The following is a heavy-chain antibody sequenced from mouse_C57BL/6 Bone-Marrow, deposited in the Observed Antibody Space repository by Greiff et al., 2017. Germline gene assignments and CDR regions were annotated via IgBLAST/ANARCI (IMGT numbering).Heavy chain of an antibody. V-gene: IGHV1-64*01. CDR2: IHPNSGST. D-gene: IGHD2-4*01. CDR1: GYTFTSYW. CDR3: ARGHDYDNAWFAY. Sequence: QVQLKQPGAELVKPGASVKLSCKASGYTFTSYWMPWVKQRPGQGLEWIGMIHPNSGSTNYNEKFKSKATLTVDKSSSTAYMQLSSLTSEDSAVYYCARGHDYDNAWFAYWGQGTLVTVSA. J-gene: IGHJ3*01.